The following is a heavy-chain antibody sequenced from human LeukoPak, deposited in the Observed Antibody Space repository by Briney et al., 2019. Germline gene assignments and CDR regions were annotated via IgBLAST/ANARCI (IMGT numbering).Heavy chain of an antibody. Sequence: GGSLRLSCAASGFTVITNDMTWVRQAPGKGLEWVSVLYSDGNTKYADSVQGRFTISRDNPKNTLYLEMNSLSPDDTAVYYCARGVEPLAANTLAYWGQGTLVTVSS. V-gene: IGHV3-53*01. CDR2: LYSDGNT. D-gene: IGHD1-14*01. CDR1: GFTVITND. CDR3: ARGVEPLAANTLAY. J-gene: IGHJ4*02.